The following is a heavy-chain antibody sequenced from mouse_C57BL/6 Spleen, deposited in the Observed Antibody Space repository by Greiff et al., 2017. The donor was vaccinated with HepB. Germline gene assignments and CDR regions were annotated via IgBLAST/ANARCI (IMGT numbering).Heavy chain of an antibody. CDR2: IDPSDSDT. CDR1: GYTFTSYW. Sequence: QVQLQQPGPELVRPGSSVKLSCKASGYTFTSYWMHWVKQRPIQGLEWIGNIDPSDSDTPYNQKFKDKATLTVDKSSSTAYMQLSSLTSEDSAVYYGARGGGSSFAWFAYWGQGTLVTVSA. V-gene: IGHV1-52*01. D-gene: IGHD1-1*01. CDR3: ARGGGSSFAWFAY. J-gene: IGHJ3*01.